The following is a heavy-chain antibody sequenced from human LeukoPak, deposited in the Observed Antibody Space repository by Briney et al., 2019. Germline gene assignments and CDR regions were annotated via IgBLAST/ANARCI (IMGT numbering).Heavy chain of an antibody. CDR3: ARSPVRYFDWLLPFDY. CDR1: GFTFSSYA. J-gene: IGHJ4*02. CDR2: ISYDGSNK. D-gene: IGHD3-9*01. Sequence: PGGSLRLSCAASGFTFSSYAMHWVRQAPGKGLEWVAVISYDGSNKYYADSVKGRFTISRDNSKNTLYLQMNSLRAEDTAVYYCARSPVRYFDWLLPFDYWGQGTLVTVSS. V-gene: IGHV3-30-3*01.